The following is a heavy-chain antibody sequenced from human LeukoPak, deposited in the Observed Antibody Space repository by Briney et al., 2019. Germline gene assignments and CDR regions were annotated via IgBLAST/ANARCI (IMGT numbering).Heavy chain of an antibody. CDR1: GYTFTGYY. CDR3: AKTGYSGSDRFFDY. V-gene: IGHV1-2*02. Sequence: ASVKVSCKASGYTFTGYYMHWVRLAPGQGLEWMGWINPKSGGTIYAQKFQGRVTVTRDTSINTAYMEFRSLRAEDTAVYYCAKTGYSGSDRFFDYWGQGILVTISS. J-gene: IGHJ4*02. D-gene: IGHD5-12*01. CDR2: INPKSGGT.